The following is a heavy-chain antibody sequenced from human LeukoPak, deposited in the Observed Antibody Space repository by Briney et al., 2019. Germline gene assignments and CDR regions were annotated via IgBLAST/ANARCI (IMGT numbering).Heavy chain of an antibody. CDR1: GFSFSDYK. CDR2: ISRSSRYI. D-gene: IGHD2-2*01. CDR3: VGDSTAAHGDFDY. V-gene: IGHV3-21*01. Sequence: PGGSLRLSRAASGFSFSDYKMNWVRQTPGKRLGWVSSISRSSRYIFYSDSVKGRFTISRDNSKNSLYLQMSSLRAEDTAVYYCVGDSTAAHGDFDYGGQGTLLTVYS. J-gene: IGHJ4*02.